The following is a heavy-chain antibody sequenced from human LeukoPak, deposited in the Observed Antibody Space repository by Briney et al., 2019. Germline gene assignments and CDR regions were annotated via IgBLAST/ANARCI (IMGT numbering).Heavy chain of an antibody. Sequence: PGGSLRLSCAASGFTFCSYWMHWVRQAPGKGLDWVSGISDSASSTHYADSVKGRFTISRDNSKNTLYLQMDSLRAEDTAVYYCEKGSWGSGYLPDFDYWGQGTLVTVSS. CDR1: GFTFCSYW. J-gene: IGHJ4*02. D-gene: IGHD5-12*01. CDR3: EKGSWGSGYLPDFDY. V-gene: IGHV3-23*01. CDR2: ISDSASST.